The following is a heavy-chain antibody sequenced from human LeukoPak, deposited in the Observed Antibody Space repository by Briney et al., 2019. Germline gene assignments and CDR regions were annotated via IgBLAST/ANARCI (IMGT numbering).Heavy chain of an antibody. CDR3: ASYGRTEGDAFDI. CDR1: GGTFSSSA. CDR2: IIPIFGTA. J-gene: IGHJ3*02. Sequence: GASVKVSCKASGGTFSSSAISWVRQAPGQGLEWMGGIIPIFGTANYAQKFQGRVTITADESTSTAYMELSSLRSEDTAVYYCASYGRTEGDAFDIWGQGTMVTVSS. D-gene: IGHD1/OR15-1a*01. V-gene: IGHV1-69*13.